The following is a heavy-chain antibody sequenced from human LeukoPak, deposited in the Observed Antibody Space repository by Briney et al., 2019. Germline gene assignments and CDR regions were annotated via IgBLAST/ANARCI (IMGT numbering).Heavy chain of an antibody. D-gene: IGHD3-3*01. CDR1: GGSISSYY. CDR3: ARGLCRSSHYDFWSGYSCPNWFDP. CDR2: INHSGST. V-gene: IGHV4-34*01. Sequence: SETLSLTCTVSGGSISSYYWSWIRQSPGRGLEWIGEINHSGSTKYNPSLKSRVTISVDTSKNQFSLKLNSVTAADTAMYYCARGLCRSSHYDFWSGYSCPNWFDPWGQGTLVTVSS. J-gene: IGHJ5*02.